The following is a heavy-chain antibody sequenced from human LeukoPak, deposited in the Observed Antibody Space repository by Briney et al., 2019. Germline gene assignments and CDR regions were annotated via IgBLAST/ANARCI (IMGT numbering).Heavy chain of an antibody. V-gene: IGHV4-31*03. D-gene: IGHD2-2*01. Sequence: PSETLSLTCTVSGGSISSGGYYWSWIRQHPGKGLEWIGYIYYSGSTYYNPSLKSRVTISVDTSKKQFSLKLRSVTAADTAVYYCARSSTSASFDYWGQGTLVTVSS. CDR2: IYYSGST. CDR3: ARSSTSASFDY. CDR1: GGSISSGGYY. J-gene: IGHJ4*02.